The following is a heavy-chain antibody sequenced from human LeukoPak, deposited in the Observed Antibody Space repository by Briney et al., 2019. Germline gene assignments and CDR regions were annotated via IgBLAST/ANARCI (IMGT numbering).Heavy chain of an antibody. V-gene: IGHV4-59*01. D-gene: IGHD4-23*01. CDR2: ISYSGTT. CDR3: ARNHGGWFDS. CDR1: GGSISGYY. Sequence: SETLSLTCSVSGGSISGYYWSWIRQPPGKGLEWIGYISYSGTTKYSPSLKSRVTMSLDTSKNQFSLKLNSVTAADTAVYYCARNHGGWFDSWGQGTLVTVSS. J-gene: IGHJ5*01.